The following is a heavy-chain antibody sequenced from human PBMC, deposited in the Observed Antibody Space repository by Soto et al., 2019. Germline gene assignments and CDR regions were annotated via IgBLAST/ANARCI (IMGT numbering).Heavy chain of an antibody. CDR3: ARHHEYCSGGTCYVVDY. Sequence: SETLSLTCTVSGASISPYYWTWIRQPPGKELEWIGYVYYTGSTNYSPSLESRVTMSLDTSKSQFSLMLTSVTAADTAVYYCARHHEYCSGGTCYVVDYWGPGTLVTVSS. D-gene: IGHD2-15*01. V-gene: IGHV4-59*08. J-gene: IGHJ4*02. CDR2: VYYTGST. CDR1: GASISPYY.